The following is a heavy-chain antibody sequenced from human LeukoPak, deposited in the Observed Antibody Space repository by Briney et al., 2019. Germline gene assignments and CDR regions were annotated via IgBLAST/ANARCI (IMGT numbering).Heavy chain of an antibody. CDR1: GYTFTGYY. CDR3: ARGSLYDFWALYYYYGMDV. CDR2: INPNSGGT. J-gene: IGHJ6*02. Sequence: GASVKVSCKASGYTFTGYYMHWVRQAPGQGLEWMGWINPNSGGTNYAQKFQGRVTMTRDTSISTAYMELSRLRSDDTAVYYCARGSLYDFWALYYYYGMDVWGQGTTVTVSS. V-gene: IGHV1-2*02. D-gene: IGHD3-3*01.